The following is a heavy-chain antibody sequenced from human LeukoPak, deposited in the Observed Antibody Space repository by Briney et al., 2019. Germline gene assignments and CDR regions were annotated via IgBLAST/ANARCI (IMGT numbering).Heavy chain of an antibody. D-gene: IGHD3-16*01. Sequence: SVKVSCKASGGTFSSYTISWVRQAPGQGLEWMGRIIPILGIANYAQKFQGRVTITADKSTSTAYMELSSLRSEDTAVCYCASDFGDDAFDIWGQGTMVTVSS. J-gene: IGHJ3*02. CDR1: GGTFSSYT. CDR3: ASDFGDDAFDI. CDR2: IIPILGIA. V-gene: IGHV1-69*02.